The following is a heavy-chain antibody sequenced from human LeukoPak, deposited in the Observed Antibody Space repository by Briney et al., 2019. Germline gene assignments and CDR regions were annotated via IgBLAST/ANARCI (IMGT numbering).Heavy chain of an antibody. Sequence: GGSLRLSCAASGFTFSSYAMHWVRQAPGKGLEWVAVISYDGSNKYYADSVKGRFTISRDNSKNTLYLQMNSLRAEDTAVYYCAKALYSSGWYYYYGMDVWGQGTTVTVSS. J-gene: IGHJ6*02. V-gene: IGHV3-30*04. CDR1: GFTFSSYA. CDR2: ISYDGSNK. CDR3: AKALYSSGWYYYYGMDV. D-gene: IGHD6-19*01.